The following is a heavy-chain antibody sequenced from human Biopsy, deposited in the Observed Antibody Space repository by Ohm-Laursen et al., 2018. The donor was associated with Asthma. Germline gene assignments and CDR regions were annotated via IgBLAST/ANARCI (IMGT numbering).Heavy chain of an antibody. Sequence: SVKVSCKAPGGPFSHFAISWVRQAPGQGLEWLGGIMTAFGTPNNAQKFQSRVTITADESTSTAYMEVTSLRSEDTAIYYCAGCQVGYSSGWSLLLKKIYYSGMDVWGQGTAVTVSS. CDR2: IMTAFGTP. CDR1: GGPFSHFA. V-gene: IGHV1-69*13. D-gene: IGHD6-19*01. CDR3: AGCQVGYSSGWSLLLKKIYYSGMDV. J-gene: IGHJ6*02.